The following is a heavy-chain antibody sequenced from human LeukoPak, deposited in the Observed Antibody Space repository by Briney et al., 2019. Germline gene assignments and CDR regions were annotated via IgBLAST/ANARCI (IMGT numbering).Heavy chain of an antibody. CDR1: GFTFSSYA. CDR2: ISGSGGST. D-gene: IGHD5-12*01. V-gene: IGHV3-23*01. CDR3: ARAFIVATTGVDY. J-gene: IGHJ4*02. Sequence: GGSLRLSCAASGFTFSSYAMSWVRQAPGKGLEWVSAISGSGGSTYYADSVKGRFTISRDNAKNTLYLQMNSLRAEDTAVYYCARAFIVATTGVDYWGQGTLVTVSS.